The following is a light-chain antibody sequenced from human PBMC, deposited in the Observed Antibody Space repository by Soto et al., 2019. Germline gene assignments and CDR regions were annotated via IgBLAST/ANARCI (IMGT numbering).Light chain of an antibody. Sequence: EIVMTQSPATLSVSAGERVTLSCRASQSVSSNLAWYQQKPGQAPRLLIYGASTRATGIPARFSGSGSGTDFTPTISSLQSEDFAVYYCQQYNNWPPLTFGGVTKVEIK. J-gene: IGKJ4*01. V-gene: IGKV3D-15*01. CDR2: GAS. CDR1: QSVSSN. CDR3: QQYNNWPPLT.